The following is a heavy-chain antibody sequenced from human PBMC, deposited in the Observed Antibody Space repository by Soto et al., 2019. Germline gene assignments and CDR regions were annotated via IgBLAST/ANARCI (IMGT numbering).Heavy chain of an antibody. D-gene: IGHD3-10*01. CDR1: GFTFSSYA. J-gene: IGHJ5*02. Sequence: QVQLVESGGGVVQPGRSLRLSCAASGFTFSSYAMHWVRQAPGKGLEWVAVISYDGSNKYYADSVKGRFTISRDNSKNTLYLQMNSLRAEDTAVYCCARDLVLWFRDNWFDPWGQGTLVTVSS. V-gene: IGHV3-30-3*01. CDR3: ARDLVLWFRDNWFDP. CDR2: ISYDGSNK.